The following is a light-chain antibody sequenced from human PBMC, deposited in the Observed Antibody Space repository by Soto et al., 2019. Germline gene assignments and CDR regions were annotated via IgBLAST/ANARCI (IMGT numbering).Light chain of an antibody. CDR2: EVT. J-gene: IGLJ2*01. Sequence: QSALTPPPSASGSPGQSVTISCTGTSSDVGGYNYVSWYQQHPGKAPKLMIYEVTKRPSGVPDRFSGSKPGNTASLTVSGLQAEDEADYYCTSYAGSGNLEGFGGGTKRIVL. CDR1: SSDVGGYNY. V-gene: IGLV2-8*01. CDR3: TSYAGSGNLEG.